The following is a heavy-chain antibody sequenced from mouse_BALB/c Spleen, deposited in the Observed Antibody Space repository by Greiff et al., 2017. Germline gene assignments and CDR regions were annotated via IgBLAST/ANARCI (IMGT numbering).Heavy chain of an antibody. CDR1: GYSITSGYY. CDR2: ISYDGST. V-gene: IGHV3-6*02. J-gene: IGHJ2*01. D-gene: IGHD1-3*01. CDR3: ARESGNYFDY. Sequence: EVQLQQSGPGLVKPSQSLSLTCSVTGYSITSGYYWNWIRQFPGNKLEWMGYISYDGSTNYNPSLKNRMSITRDTSKNQFFLKLNSVTTEDTATYYCARESGNYFDYWGQGTTLTVSS.